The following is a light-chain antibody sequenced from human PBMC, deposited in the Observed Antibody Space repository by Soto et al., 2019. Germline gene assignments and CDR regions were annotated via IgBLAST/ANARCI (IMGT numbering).Light chain of an antibody. Sequence: EIVRTQYPATLSLSPGERAPRSCMASQSVSSNLAWYQQKPGQAPRIVIYDIFTRATGVPNRISGSGYGKEFTITISSLQSEDFAVYYCQPYNSWPLTFGEGTKVDIK. CDR3: QPYNSWPLT. V-gene: IGKV3D-15*01. J-gene: IGKJ4*01. CDR1: QSVSSN. CDR2: DIF.